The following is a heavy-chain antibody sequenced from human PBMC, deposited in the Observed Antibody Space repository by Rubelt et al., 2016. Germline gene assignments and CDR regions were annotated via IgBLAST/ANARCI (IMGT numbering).Heavy chain of an antibody. CDR1: GFTFSSYS. CDR3: ARGGYNYGSYYYYMDV. J-gene: IGHJ6*03. D-gene: IGHD5-18*01. CDR2: ISSSSSYI. V-gene: IGHV3-21*01. Sequence: EVQLLESGGGSVQPGGSLRLSCAASGFTFSSYSMNWVRQAPGKGLEWVSSISSSSSYIYYADSVKGRFTLSRDNAKNCLYVQMNSLRADDTAVYYCARGGYNYGSYYYYMDVWGKGTTVTVSS.